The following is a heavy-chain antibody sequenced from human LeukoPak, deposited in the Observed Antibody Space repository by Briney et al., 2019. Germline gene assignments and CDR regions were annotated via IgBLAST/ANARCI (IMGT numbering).Heavy chain of an antibody. V-gene: IGHV6-1*01. D-gene: IGHD3-9*01. CDR3: ARDVGTTGWHTFDY. CDR2: PYYRSKWYN. CDR1: GDSVSSNNGA. Sequence: QTLSLTCAISGDSVSSNNGAWNWIRQSPSRGLEWLGRPYYRSKWYNDYAESLISRITISPVTSKNQFSLQLYSVTPEDTAVYYCARDVGTTGWHTFDYWGQGTLVTVSS. J-gene: IGHJ4*02.